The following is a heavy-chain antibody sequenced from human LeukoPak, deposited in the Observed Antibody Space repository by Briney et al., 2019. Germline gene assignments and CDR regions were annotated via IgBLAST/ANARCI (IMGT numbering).Heavy chain of an antibody. V-gene: IGHV1-2*02. Sequence: ASVKVSCKASGYTFTGYYMHWVRQAPGQGLEWMGWINPNSGGTNYAQKFQGRVTMTRDTSISTAYMELSRLRSDDTAVYYCARVGVVSAAIPQYNWFDPWGQGTLVTVSS. CDR1: GYTFTGYY. CDR3: ARVGVVSAAIPQYNWFDP. J-gene: IGHJ5*02. CDR2: INPNSGGT. D-gene: IGHD2-2*01.